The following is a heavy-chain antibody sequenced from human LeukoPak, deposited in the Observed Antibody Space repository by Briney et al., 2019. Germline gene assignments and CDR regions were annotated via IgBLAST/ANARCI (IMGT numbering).Heavy chain of an antibody. CDR3: ARSALRSHDY. CDR2: ITSGSTSI. Sequence: GGSLRLSCVVSEFDFSGYSMNWVRQAPGREPEWVASITSGSTSIYFRDSLKGRFTISRDNAQNTLFLQMNGLRAEDSAVYYCARSALRSHDYWGQGTLVTVSS. CDR1: EFDFSGYS. V-gene: IGHV3-21*06. J-gene: IGHJ4*02. D-gene: IGHD4-17*01.